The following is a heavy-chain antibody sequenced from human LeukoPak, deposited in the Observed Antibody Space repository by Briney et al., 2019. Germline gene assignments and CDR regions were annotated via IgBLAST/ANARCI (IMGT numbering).Heavy chain of an antibody. Sequence: SETLSLTCTVSGGSISSYYWSWIRQPAGKGLEWIGRIYTSGSTNYNPSLKSRVTISVDTSKNQFSLKVRSVTAADTAVYYCARGYCTNAVCSLGPTQAWGQGTLVTVSS. D-gene: IGHD2-8*01. CDR2: IYTSGST. V-gene: IGHV4-4*07. CDR3: ARGYCTNAVCSLGPTQA. CDR1: GGSISSYY. J-gene: IGHJ4*02.